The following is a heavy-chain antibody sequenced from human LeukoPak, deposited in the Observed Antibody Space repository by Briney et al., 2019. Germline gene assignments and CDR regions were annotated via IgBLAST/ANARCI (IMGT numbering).Heavy chain of an antibody. J-gene: IGHJ4*02. D-gene: IGHD3-22*01. Sequence: PGGSLRLSCAASGFTFSNAWMSWVRQAPGKGLEWVGRIKSKTDGGTTDYAAPVKGRFTISRDDSKNTLYLQMSSLKTEDTAVYYCTTDPRSPFYYDSSGYFSDYWGQGTLVTVSS. V-gene: IGHV3-15*01. CDR1: GFTFSNAW. CDR2: IKSKTDGGTT. CDR3: TTDPRSPFYYDSSGYFSDY.